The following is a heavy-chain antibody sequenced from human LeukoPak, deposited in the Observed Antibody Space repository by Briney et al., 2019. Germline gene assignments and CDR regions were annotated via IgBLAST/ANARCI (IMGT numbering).Heavy chain of an antibody. V-gene: IGHV1-24*01. CDR1: RYTLTELS. Sequence: GASVKVSCKVSRYTLTELSMHWVRQAPGKGLEWMGGFDPEDGETIYAQKFQGRVTMTEDTSTDTAYMELSSLRSEDTAVYYCATVCGNSPPLSSCYYYYYGMDVWGQGTTVTVSS. CDR3: ATVCGNSPPLSSCYYYYYGMDV. D-gene: IGHD2-2*01. J-gene: IGHJ6*02. CDR2: FDPEDGET.